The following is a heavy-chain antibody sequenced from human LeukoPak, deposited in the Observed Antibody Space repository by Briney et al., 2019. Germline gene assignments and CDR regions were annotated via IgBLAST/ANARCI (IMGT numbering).Heavy chain of an antibody. CDR3: AKDRETGFCSSGSCYSFDY. CDR2: IIGSGGGT. J-gene: IGHJ4*02. D-gene: IGHD2-15*01. CDR1: GFTFSNYA. V-gene: IGHV3-23*01. Sequence: GGSLGLSCAVSGFTFSNYAISWFRQAPGMGLEWVSAIIGSGGGTYYADSVKGRFTISRDNSKNTLYLQLNSVRDEDTAVYHCAKDRETGFCSSGSCYSFDYWGQGTLVTVSS.